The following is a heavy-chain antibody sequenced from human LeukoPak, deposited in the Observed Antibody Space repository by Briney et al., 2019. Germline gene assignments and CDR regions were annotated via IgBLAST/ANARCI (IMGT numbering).Heavy chain of an antibody. Sequence: SETLSLTCTVSGGSISSSSYYWGWIRQPPGKGLEWIGSIYYSGSTYYNPSLKSRVTISVDTSKNQFSLKLSSVTAADTAVYYCARRGRDSSGPQFDYWGQGTLVTVSS. J-gene: IGHJ4*02. CDR1: GGSISSSSYY. D-gene: IGHD3-22*01. CDR2: IYYSGST. V-gene: IGHV4-39*07. CDR3: ARRGRDSSGPQFDY.